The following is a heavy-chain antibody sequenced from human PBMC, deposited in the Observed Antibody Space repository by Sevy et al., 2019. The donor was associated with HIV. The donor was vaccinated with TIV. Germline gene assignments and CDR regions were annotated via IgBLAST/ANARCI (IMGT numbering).Heavy chain of an antibody. Sequence: GGSLRLSCAASGFTFSSYGMHWVRQAPGKGLEWVAFIRYDGSNKYYADSVKGRFTISRDNSKNTLYLQMNSLGAEETAVYYCAKEGVRGGYFDYWGQGTLVTVSS. CDR2: IRYDGSNK. J-gene: IGHJ4*02. V-gene: IGHV3-30*02. D-gene: IGHD3-10*01. CDR1: GFTFSSYG. CDR3: AKEGVRGGYFDY.